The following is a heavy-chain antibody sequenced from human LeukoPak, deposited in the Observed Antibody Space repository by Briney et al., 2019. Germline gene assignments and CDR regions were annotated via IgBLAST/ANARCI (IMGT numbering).Heavy chain of an antibody. CDR3: ARGVVSTSRPPKNRFDP. CDR2: VFHDAIA. D-gene: IGHD1-14*01. J-gene: IGHJ5*02. V-gene: IGHV4-34*01. CDR1: GGSFSDDF. Sequence: SETLSLTCAVYGGSFSDDFWTWIRLAPEKGLEWIGEVFHDAIANYNPSLKSRGIVSVDTSKKQFSLRLSSGTAADTAVYYCARGVVSTSRPPKNRFDPWGQGTLVTVSS.